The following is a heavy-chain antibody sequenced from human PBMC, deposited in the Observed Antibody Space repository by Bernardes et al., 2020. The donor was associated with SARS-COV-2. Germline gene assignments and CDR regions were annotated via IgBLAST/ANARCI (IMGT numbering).Heavy chain of an antibody. CDR3: ARLGISMVRGVKYYYGMDV. V-gene: IGHV4-39*01. J-gene: IGHJ6*02. Sequence: SETLSLTCTVSGGSISSSSYYWGWIRQPPGKGLEWIGSIYYSGSTDYNPSLKSRVTISVDTSKNQFSLKLSSVTAADTAVYYCARLGISMVRGVKYYYGMDVWGQGTTVTVSS. CDR2: IYYSGST. CDR1: GGSISSSSYY. D-gene: IGHD3-10*01.